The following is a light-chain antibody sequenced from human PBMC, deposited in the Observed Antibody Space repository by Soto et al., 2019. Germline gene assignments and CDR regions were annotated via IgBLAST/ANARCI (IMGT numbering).Light chain of an antibody. CDR3: HQYKKWPLT. CDR1: QSARRN. CDR2: AAS. Sequence: EIVMTQYPATLSVSPGERPTLSCRASQSARRNLAWYQQKPGQAPRLLIYAASTRATGVPARFSGSGSGTEFTLPISSLQSEDCAVYYGHQYKKWPLTFGGGTKVEIK. V-gene: IGKV3-15*01. J-gene: IGKJ4*01.